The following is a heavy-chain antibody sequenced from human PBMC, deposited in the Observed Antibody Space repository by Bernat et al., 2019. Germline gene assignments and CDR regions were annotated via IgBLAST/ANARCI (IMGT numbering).Heavy chain of an antibody. CDR2: ISWNSDKI. J-gene: IGHJ4*02. D-gene: IGHD6-6*01. V-gene: IGHV3-9*01. CDR3: AKDKYSSSSEEGFFDY. CDR1: GFTFDDYA. Sequence: EVQLVESGGGLVQPERSLRLSCAASGFTFDDYAMHWVRQAPGKGLEWVSGISWNSDKIDYADSVKGRFTISRYNAQKSLYLQMNSLRVEDTALYYCAKDKYSSSSEEGFFDYWGQGTLVTVSS.